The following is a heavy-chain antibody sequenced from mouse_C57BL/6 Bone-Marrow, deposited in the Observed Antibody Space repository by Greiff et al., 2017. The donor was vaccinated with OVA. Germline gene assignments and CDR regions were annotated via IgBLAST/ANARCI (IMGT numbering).Heavy chain of an antibody. Sequence: EVKLVESGGDLVKPGGSLKLSCAASGFTFSSYGMSWVRQTPDKRLEWVATISSGGSYTYYPESVKGRFTISRDNAKNTLYLQMSSLKSEDTAMYYCARQEITTVEGSWFAYWGQGTLVTVSA. V-gene: IGHV5-6*02. J-gene: IGHJ3*01. CDR1: GFTFSSYG. CDR3: ARQEITTVEGSWFAY. CDR2: ISSGGSYT. D-gene: IGHD1-1*01.